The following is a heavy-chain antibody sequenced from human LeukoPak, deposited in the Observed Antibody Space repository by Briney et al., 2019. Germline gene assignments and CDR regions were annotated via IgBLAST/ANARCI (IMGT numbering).Heavy chain of an antibody. CDR2: ISAYNGNT. Sequence: ASVKVSCKASGYTFTSYGISWVRQAPGQGLEWVGWISAYNGNTNYAQKVQGRVTMTTDTSTSTAYMELRSLRPDGTAVYYCARVYDSSGNYFGVAADWGQGTLVTVSS. D-gene: IGHD3-22*01. J-gene: IGHJ4*02. V-gene: IGHV1-18*01. CDR3: ARVYDSSGNYFGVAAD. CDR1: GYTFTSYG.